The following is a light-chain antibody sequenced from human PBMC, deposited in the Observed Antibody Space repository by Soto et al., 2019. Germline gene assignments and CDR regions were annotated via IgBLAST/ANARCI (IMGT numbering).Light chain of an antibody. V-gene: IGLV2-14*03. CDR1: TSDIGAYNY. J-gene: IGLJ2*01. Sequence: QSVLTQPASVSGSPGQSITISCTGTTSDIGAYNYVSWYQQYPGKAPKLMIYDVGSRPSGVSSRFSASKSGNTASLTISGLQAEDEADYYCSSYTTSTTLVFGGGTKVTVL. CDR2: DVG. CDR3: SSYTTSTTLV.